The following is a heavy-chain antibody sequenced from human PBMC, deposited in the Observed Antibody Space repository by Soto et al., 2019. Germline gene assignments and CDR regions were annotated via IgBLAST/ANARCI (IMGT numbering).Heavy chain of an antibody. D-gene: IGHD3-3*01. V-gene: IGHV4-34*01. J-gene: IGHJ4*02. CDR3: ARTYYDFWSGSRFDY. CDR2: INHSGST. Sequence: SETLSLTCAVYGGSFSGYYWSWFRQPPGKGLEWIGEINHSGSTNYNPSLKSRVTISVDTSKNQFSLKLSSVTAADTAVYYCARTYYDFWSGSRFDYWGQGTLVTVSS. CDR1: GGSFSGYY.